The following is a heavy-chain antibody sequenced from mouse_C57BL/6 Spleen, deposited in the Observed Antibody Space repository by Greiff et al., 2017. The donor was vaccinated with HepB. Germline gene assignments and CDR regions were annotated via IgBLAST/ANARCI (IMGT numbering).Heavy chain of an antibody. D-gene: IGHD1-1*01. J-gene: IGHJ3*01. V-gene: IGHV1-53*01. CDR1: GYTFTSYW. Sequence: QVQLQQSGTELVKPGASVKLSCKASGYTFTSYWMHWVKQRPGQGLEWIGNINPSNGGTNYNEKFKSKATLTVDKSSSTAYMQLSSLTSEDSAVYYCARSLRYSAWFAYWGQGTLVTVSA. CDR2: INPSNGGT. CDR3: ARSLRYSAWFAY.